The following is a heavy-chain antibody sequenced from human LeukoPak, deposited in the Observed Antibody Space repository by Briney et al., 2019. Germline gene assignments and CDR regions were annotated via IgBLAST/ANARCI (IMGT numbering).Heavy chain of an antibody. V-gene: IGHV4-34*01. CDR3: ASSGSGGSDY. Sequence: SETLSLTCAVYGGSFSGYYWSWIRQPPGKGLEWIGEINHSGSTNNNPSLKSRVTISVDTSKNQFSLKLSSVTAADTAVYYCASSGSGGSDYWGQGTLVTVSS. D-gene: IGHD1-26*01. CDR1: GGSFSGYY. J-gene: IGHJ4*02. CDR2: INHSGST.